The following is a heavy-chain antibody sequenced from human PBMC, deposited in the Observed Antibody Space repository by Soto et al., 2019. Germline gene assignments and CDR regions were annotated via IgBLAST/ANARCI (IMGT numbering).Heavy chain of an antibody. Sequence: SVKVSCKASGGTFSSYAISWVRQAPGQGLEWMGGIIPIFGTANYAQKFQGRVTITADKSTSTAYMELSSLRSEDTAVYYCARAYYYDSSALLGNAFDIWGQGTMVTVS. CDR2: IIPIFGTA. J-gene: IGHJ3*02. CDR3: ARAYYYDSSALLGNAFDI. D-gene: IGHD3-22*01. CDR1: GGTFSSYA. V-gene: IGHV1-69*06.